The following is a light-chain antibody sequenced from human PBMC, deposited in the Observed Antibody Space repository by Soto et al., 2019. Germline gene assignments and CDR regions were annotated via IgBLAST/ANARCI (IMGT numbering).Light chain of an antibody. CDR1: QSVSSSY. J-gene: IGKJ5*01. CDR3: QQYGSSPPIT. V-gene: IGKV3-20*01. Sequence: EIVLTQSPGTLSLSPGERATLSCRASQSVSSSYLAWYQQKPGQAPRLLFYGASSRPNGIPDRFSGSGSGTDFTLTISRLEPEDFAVYYCQQYGSSPPITFGQGKRLEIK. CDR2: GAS.